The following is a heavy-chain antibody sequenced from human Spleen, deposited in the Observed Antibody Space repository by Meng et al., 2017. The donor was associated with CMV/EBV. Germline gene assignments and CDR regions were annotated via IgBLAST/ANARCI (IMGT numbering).Heavy chain of an antibody. Sequence: GGSLRLSCAASGFTFSSHAMSWVRQAPGKGLKWVSGISASGGGTYYADSVKGWFTISRDNSKNSLYLQMNSLRAGDTAVYYCARDITIFGVPMRIGGMDVWGQGTTVTVSS. CDR3: ARDITIFGVPMRIGGMDV. CDR2: ISASGGGT. CDR1: GFTFSSHA. V-gene: IGHV3-23*01. D-gene: IGHD3-3*01. J-gene: IGHJ6*02.